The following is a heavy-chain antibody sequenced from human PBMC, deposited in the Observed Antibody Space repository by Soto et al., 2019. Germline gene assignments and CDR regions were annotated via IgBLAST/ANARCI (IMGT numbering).Heavy chain of an antibody. CDR2: ITSSSSHI. CDR3: VRERGLSSFYGMDV. J-gene: IGHJ6*02. D-gene: IGHD3-10*01. CDR1: GFTLTSYT. V-gene: IGHV3-21*02. Sequence: EVQLVESGGGLVKPGGSLRLSCAASGFTLTSYTMNWVRQASGKWLEWVSSITSSSSHIYYADSVKGRFTISRDNAGNSLYLQMNSLRAEDSAVYYCVRERGLSSFYGMDVWGQGPTVTVSS.